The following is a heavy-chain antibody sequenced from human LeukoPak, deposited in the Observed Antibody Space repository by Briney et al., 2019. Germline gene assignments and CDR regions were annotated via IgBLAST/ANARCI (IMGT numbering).Heavy chain of an antibody. V-gene: IGHV3-20*04. CDR1: GFTFDDYG. D-gene: IGHD1-26*01. Sequence: PGGSLRLSCAASGFTFDDYGVSWVRQAPGKGLEWVSGINWNGGSTGYADLVKGRFTISRDNANNSLYPQMNSLRAEDSVLYYFARDERILGYWGQGTLVTVSS. J-gene: IGHJ4*02. CDR2: INWNGGST. CDR3: ARDERILGY.